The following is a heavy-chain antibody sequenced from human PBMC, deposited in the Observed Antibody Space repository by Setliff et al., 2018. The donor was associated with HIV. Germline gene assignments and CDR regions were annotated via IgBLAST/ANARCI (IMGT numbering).Heavy chain of an antibody. J-gene: IGHJ4*02. D-gene: IGHD5-12*01. V-gene: IGHV4-4*02. Sequence: PSETLSLTCAVSGGSISSSNWWGWVRQPPGKGLEWIGEIYHSGTTNYNPSLKSRVTISVDKSKNHFSLKLNSVTAADTAVYYCARDRGGGYNNLDYWGQGTLVTVSS. CDR3: ARDRGGGYNNLDY. CDR1: GGSISSSNW. CDR2: IYHSGTT.